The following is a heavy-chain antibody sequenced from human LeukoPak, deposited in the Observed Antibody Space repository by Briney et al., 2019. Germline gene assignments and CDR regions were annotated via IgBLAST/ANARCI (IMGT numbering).Heavy chain of an antibody. Sequence: PGGSLRLSCVASGFTFSSYWMTWVRQAPGKGLEGVANIKTDGSQIYYVDSVKGRFTISRDNAKNSLYLQMNSLRAEDTAVYYCASPYYYASGSFDVWGQGTLVTVSS. J-gene: IGHJ4*02. CDR1: GFTFSSYW. CDR2: IKTDGSQI. V-gene: IGHV3-7*03. D-gene: IGHD3-10*01. CDR3: ASPYYYASGSFDV.